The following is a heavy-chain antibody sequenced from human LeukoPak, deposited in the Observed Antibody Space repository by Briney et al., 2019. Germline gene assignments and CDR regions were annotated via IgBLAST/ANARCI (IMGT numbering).Heavy chain of an antibody. CDR1: GGSFSGYY. Sequence: SETLSLTCAVYGGSFSGYYWSWTRQPPGKGLEWIGEINHSGITNYNPSLKSRVTISVDTSKNQFSLKLSSVTAADTAVYYCVGSIAVAEAFDIWGQGTMVTVSS. V-gene: IGHV4-34*01. CDR3: VGSIAVAEAFDI. CDR2: INHSGIT. J-gene: IGHJ3*02. D-gene: IGHD6-19*01.